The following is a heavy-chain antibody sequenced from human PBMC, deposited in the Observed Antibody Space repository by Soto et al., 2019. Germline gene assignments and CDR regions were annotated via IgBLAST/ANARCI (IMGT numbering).Heavy chain of an antibody. Sequence: QVQLVESGGGVVQPGRSLRLSCAASGFTFSIHTMHWVRQAPGKGLEWGADISDDGTKRNYADSVKGRFSIARDNPKTTLYLQMHSLRPPATAVYYCAREVYYDFWSGFNTHPYCFDYWGQGTLVTVST. CDR1: GFTFSIHT. CDR3: AREVYYDFWSGFNTHPYCFDY. J-gene: IGHJ4*02. V-gene: IGHV3-30-3*01. D-gene: IGHD3-3*01. CDR2: ISDDGTKR.